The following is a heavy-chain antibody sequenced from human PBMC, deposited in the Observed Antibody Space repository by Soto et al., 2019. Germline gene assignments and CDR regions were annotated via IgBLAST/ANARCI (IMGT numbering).Heavy chain of an antibody. D-gene: IGHD3-10*02. Sequence: QVQLVESGGGVVQPGRSLSLSCAASGFAFNNYSMHWVRQAPGKGLEWVAIMSMDGSNKYYADSVKGRFTISRDNSKGILYLQMSSLRPEDTAVYFCARDRVPYVYFYYGMDVWGQGATVTVSS. CDR2: MSMDGSNK. V-gene: IGHV3-30-3*01. CDR1: GFAFNNYS. J-gene: IGHJ6*02. CDR3: ARDRVPYVYFYYGMDV.